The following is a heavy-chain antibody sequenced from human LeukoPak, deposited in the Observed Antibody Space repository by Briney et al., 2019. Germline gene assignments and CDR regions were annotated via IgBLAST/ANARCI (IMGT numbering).Heavy chain of an antibody. Sequence: GGSLRLSCADSGFTFSSYWMSWVRQAPGKGLEWVDNIKQDGSEKYYVDSVKGRFTISRDNAKNSLYLQMNSLRAEDTAVYYCARRGGAYSSSANWFDPWGPRTLVTVSS. J-gene: IGHJ5*02. CDR3: ARRGGAYSSSANWFDP. CDR1: GFTFSSYW. V-gene: IGHV3-7*01. D-gene: IGHD6-6*01. CDR2: IKQDGSEK.